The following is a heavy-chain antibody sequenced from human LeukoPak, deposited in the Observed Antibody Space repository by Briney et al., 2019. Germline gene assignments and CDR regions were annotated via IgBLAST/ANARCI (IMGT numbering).Heavy chain of an antibody. D-gene: IGHD3-22*01. Sequence: GGSLRLSCAASGFTFPRHAMSWVRQAPGKGLEWVASSGGSGGRTHYADSVEGRFTISRDNSQNTVYLHMNSLRADDTAVYYCAQEHFDTSGYYSRFDNWGQGILVTVSS. V-gene: IGHV3-23*01. CDR1: GFTFPRHA. CDR3: AQEHFDTSGYYSRFDN. J-gene: IGHJ4*02. CDR2: SGGSGGRT.